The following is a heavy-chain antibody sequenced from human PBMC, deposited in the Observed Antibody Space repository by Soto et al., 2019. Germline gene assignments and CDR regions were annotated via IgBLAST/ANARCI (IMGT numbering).Heavy chain of an antibody. D-gene: IGHD7-27*01. CDR3: ARGWGRIFDY. CDR1: GGSVSSSAYY. V-gene: IGHV4-61*08. CDR2: IYYSGNT. J-gene: IGHJ4*02. Sequence: SETLSLTCTVSGGSVSSSAYYWSWIRQPPGKGLEWIGYIYYSGNTNYNPSLKSRVTISVDTSKNQLSLKLSSVTAADTAVYYCARGWGRIFDYWGQGTLVTVSS.